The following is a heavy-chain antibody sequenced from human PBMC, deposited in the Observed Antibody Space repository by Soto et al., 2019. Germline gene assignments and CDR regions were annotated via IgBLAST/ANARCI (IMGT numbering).Heavy chain of an antibody. V-gene: IGHV4-39*01. Sequence: DTLSLTCTVSGGSLSSSSYYWGWILQPPGKGLEWIGSIYHSGSTYYNPSLKSRVTISVDTSKNQFSLTLSSEPAADTAVYYCARRQDYYDSSGYYNDAFDIWGQGTMVTVSS. CDR2: IYHSGST. CDR1: GGSLSSSSYY. CDR3: ARRQDYYDSSGYYNDAFDI. J-gene: IGHJ3*02. D-gene: IGHD3-22*01.